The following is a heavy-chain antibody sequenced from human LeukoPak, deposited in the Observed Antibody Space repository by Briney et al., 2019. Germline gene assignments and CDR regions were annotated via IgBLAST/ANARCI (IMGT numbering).Heavy chain of an antibody. J-gene: IGHJ4*02. CDR1: GGSISSGSYY. V-gene: IGHV4-61*02. CDR2: IYTSGST. CDR3: ARDWGMTTGLAY. Sequence: SQTLSLTCTVSGGSISSGSYYWSWIRQPAGKGLEWIGRIYTSGSTNYNPSLKSRVTMSVDTSKNQFSLKLSSVTAADTAVYYCARDWGMTTGLAYWGQGTLVTVSS. D-gene: IGHD4-11*01.